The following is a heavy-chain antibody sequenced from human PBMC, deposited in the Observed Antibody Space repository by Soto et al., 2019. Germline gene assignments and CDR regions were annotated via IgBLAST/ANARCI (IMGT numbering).Heavy chain of an antibody. V-gene: IGHV4-59*01. CDR1: GGSISSYY. CDR2: IYYSGTT. Sequence: SETLSLTCTVSGGSISSYYWSWIRQSPGKELEWIGFIYYSGTTNYNPTLKSRVTISVDTSKNQFSLKLSSVTAADTAVYYCASLAGYSYGHGDFDYWGQGTLVTVSS. CDR3: ASLAGYSYGHGDFDY. J-gene: IGHJ4*02. D-gene: IGHD5-18*01.